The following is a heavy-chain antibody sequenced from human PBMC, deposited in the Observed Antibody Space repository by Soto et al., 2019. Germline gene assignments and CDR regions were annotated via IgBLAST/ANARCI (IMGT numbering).Heavy chain of an antibody. CDR3: ARGGALSTSWYWGDGLDS. CDR2: IIPVFGTP. CDR1: GYSFSSHA. D-gene: IGHD6-13*01. Sequence: ASVKVSCKASGYSFSSHAITWVRQAPGQGLEWMGGIIPVFGTPSYAQKFQGRVTISADKSTNTSYLELRSLRSEDTAVYYCARGGALSTSWYWGDGLDSWGQGTQVTGSS. V-gene: IGHV1-69*06. J-gene: IGHJ4*02.